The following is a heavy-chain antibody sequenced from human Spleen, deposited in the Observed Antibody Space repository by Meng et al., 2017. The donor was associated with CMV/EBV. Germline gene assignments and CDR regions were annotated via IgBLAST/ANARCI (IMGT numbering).Heavy chain of an antibody. J-gene: IGHJ4*02. Sequence: GESLKISCAASGFTFISYGMHWVRQAPGKGLEWVAFIRYDGSDKYYADFVKGRFTISRDNSKNTLYLQMNSLRAEDTAVYYCVRSRDGPPYYFDYWGQGTLVTVSS. CDR1: GFTFISYG. CDR3: VRSRDGPPYYFDY. CDR2: IRYDGSDK. V-gene: IGHV3-30*02.